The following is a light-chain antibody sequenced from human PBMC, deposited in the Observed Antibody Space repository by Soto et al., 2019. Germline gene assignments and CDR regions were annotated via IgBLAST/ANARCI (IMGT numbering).Light chain of an antibody. CDR3: GSHAGDSVV. Sequence: QSVLPQPRSVSGSPGQSVTISCTGTSSDVGRYIFVSWCQQHPSNSPKLILYDAYKRPSGAPGRFSGSKXXNTASLTISGLQAEDESDYYCGSHAGDSVVFGTGTKVTVL. CDR1: SSDVGRYIF. J-gene: IGLJ1*01. V-gene: IGLV2-11*01. CDR2: DAY.